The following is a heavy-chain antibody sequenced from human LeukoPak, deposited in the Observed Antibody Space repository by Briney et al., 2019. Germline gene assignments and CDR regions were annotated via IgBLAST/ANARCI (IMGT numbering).Heavy chain of an antibody. CDR2: INHSGST. CDR1: GGSSSGYY. J-gene: IGHJ6*03. V-gene: IGHV4-34*01. CDR3: ARGLGPIYYYYYYMDV. Sequence: PSETLSLTCAVYGGSSSGYYWSWIRQPPGKGLEWIGEINHSGSTNYNPSLKSRVTISVDTSKNQFSLKLSSVTAADTAVYYCARGLGPIYYYYYYMDVWGKGTTVTVSS.